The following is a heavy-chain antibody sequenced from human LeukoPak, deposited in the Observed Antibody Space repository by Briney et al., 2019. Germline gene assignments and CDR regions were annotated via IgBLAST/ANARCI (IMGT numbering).Heavy chain of an antibody. V-gene: IGHV3-21*04. CDR1: GFTFSSYS. CDR2: ISSSSSYI. J-gene: IGHJ3*02. Sequence: GGSLRLSCAASGFTFSSYSMNWVRQAPGKGLEWVSSISSSSSYIYYADSVKGRFTISRDNAKNSLYLQMNSLRAEDMALYYCAKDTGWELMNAFDIWGQGTMVTVSS. CDR3: AKDTGWELMNAFDI. D-gene: IGHD1-26*01.